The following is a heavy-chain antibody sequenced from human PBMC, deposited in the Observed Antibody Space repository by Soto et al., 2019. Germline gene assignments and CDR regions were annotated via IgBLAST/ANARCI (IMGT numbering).Heavy chain of an antibody. Sequence: ASVKISCKASGYTFTGYYMHWVRQAPGQGLEWMGWINPNSGGTNYAQKFQGWVTMTRDTSISTAYMELSRLRSDDTAVYYCARDLIAAIHPLYEYWGKGTLVTVSS. CDR1: GYTFTGYY. D-gene: IGHD6-13*01. CDR3: ARDLIAAIHPLYEY. J-gene: IGHJ4*02. V-gene: IGHV1-2*04. CDR2: INPNSGGT.